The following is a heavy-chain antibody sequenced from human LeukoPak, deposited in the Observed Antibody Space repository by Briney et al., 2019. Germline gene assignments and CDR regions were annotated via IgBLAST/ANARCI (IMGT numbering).Heavy chain of an antibody. CDR2: ISYDGSNK. CDR1: GFTFSSYA. J-gene: IGHJ4*02. V-gene: IGHV3-30-3*01. D-gene: IGHD6-19*01. Sequence: GGSLRLSCAASGFTFSSYAMHWVRQAPGKGLGWVAVISYDGSNKYYADSVKGRFTISRDNSKNTLYLQMNSLRAEDTAVYYCARALSGGLTVALYYFDYWGQGTLVTVSS. CDR3: ARALSGGLTVALYYFDY.